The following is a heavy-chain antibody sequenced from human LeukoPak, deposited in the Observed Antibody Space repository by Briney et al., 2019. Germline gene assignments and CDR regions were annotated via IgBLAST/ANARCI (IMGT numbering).Heavy chain of an antibody. CDR3: ARXRSRYSYGIDY. Sequence: SETLSLTCTVSGGSISSYYWSWIRQPPGKGLEWIGYIYYSGSTNYNPSLKSRVTISVDTSKNQFSLKLSSVTAADTAVYYCARXRSRYSYGIDYWGQGTLVTVSS. V-gene: IGHV4-59*01. D-gene: IGHD5-18*01. CDR2: IYYSGST. J-gene: IGHJ4*02. CDR1: GGSISSYY.